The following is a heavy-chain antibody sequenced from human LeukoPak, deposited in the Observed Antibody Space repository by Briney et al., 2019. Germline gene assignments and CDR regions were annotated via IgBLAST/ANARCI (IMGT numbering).Heavy chain of an antibody. V-gene: IGHV4-39*02. CDR2: INHGGST. J-gene: IGHJ5*02. Sequence: SETLSLSCTVSGGSISSSSYYWGWIRQPPGKGLEWIVEINHGGSTNYSPSLKGRVTISVDTTKKHFSLKLSSVNAADTAVYYCARKSRDYSSSINWFDPWGQGTLVTVSS. CDR3: ARKSRDYSSSINWFDP. CDR1: GGSISSSSYY. D-gene: IGHD6-6*01.